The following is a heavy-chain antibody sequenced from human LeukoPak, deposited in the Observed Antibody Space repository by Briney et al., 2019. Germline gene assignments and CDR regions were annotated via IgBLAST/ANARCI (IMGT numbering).Heavy chain of an antibody. J-gene: IGHJ4*02. D-gene: IGHD3-22*01. CDR3: ARDELYYYDSSGYYLHY. Sequence: SETLSLTCTVSGGSISSGSYYWSWIRQPAGKGLEWIGRIYTSGSTNYNPSLKSRVTISVDTSKNQFSLKLSSVTAADTAVYYCARDELYYYDSSGYYLHYRGQGTLVTVSS. CDR2: IYTSGST. V-gene: IGHV4-61*02. CDR1: GGSISSGSYY.